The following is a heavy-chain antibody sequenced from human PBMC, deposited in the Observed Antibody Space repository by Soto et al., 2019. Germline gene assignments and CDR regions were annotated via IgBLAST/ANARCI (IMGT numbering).Heavy chain of an antibody. Sequence: ASVKVSCKASGGTFSSYAISWVREAPGQGLELMGGIIPIFGTANYAQKFQGRVTITADKSTSTAYMELSSLRSEDTAVYYCARVVEIGLVATTNYYYYGMDVWGQGTTVTVYS. J-gene: IGHJ6*02. CDR1: GGTFSSYA. D-gene: IGHD5-12*01. V-gene: IGHV1-69*06. CDR2: IIPIFGTA. CDR3: ARVVEIGLVATTNYYYYGMDV.